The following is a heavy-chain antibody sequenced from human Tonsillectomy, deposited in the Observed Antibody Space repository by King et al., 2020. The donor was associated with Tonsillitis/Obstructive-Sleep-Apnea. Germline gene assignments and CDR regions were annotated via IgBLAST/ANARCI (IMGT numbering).Heavy chain of an antibody. Sequence: VQLQQWGAGLLKPSETLSLTCAVYGGSFSGYYWSWIRQPPGKGLEWIGEINHRGSTNYNPSLKSRVTISVDTSKNQFSLKLSSVTAADTAVYYCARGPNYSSSWYNYWGQGTLVTVSS. CDR3: ARGPNYSSSWYNY. D-gene: IGHD6-13*01. J-gene: IGHJ4*02. V-gene: IGHV4-34*01. CDR1: GGSFSGYY. CDR2: INHRGST.